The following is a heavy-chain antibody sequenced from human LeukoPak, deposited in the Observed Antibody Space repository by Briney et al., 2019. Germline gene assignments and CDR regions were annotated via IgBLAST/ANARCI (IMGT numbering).Heavy chain of an antibody. Sequence: PGGSLRLSCAASGFTVSSNYMSWVRQAPGKGLEWVSVIYSGGSTYYADSVKGRFTISRDNSKNTLYLQMNGLRAEDTAVYYCARRHYYGLYGIDVWGQGTTVTVSS. V-gene: IGHV3-53*01. D-gene: IGHD3-10*01. J-gene: IGHJ6*02. CDR3: ARRHYYGLYGIDV. CDR1: GFTVSSNY. CDR2: IYSGGST.